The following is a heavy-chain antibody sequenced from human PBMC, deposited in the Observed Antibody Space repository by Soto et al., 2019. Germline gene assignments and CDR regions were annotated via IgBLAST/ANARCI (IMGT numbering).Heavy chain of an antibody. Sequence: ESGGGVVQPGRSLRLSCAASGFTFSSYGMHWVRQAPGKGLEWVAVISYDGSNKYYADSVKGRFTISRDNSKNTLYLQMNSLRAEDTAVYYCAKDKGTAAHGYFDYWGQGTLVTVSS. CDR1: GFTFSSYG. J-gene: IGHJ4*02. CDR2: ISYDGSNK. D-gene: IGHD6-13*01. V-gene: IGHV3-30*18. CDR3: AKDKGTAAHGYFDY.